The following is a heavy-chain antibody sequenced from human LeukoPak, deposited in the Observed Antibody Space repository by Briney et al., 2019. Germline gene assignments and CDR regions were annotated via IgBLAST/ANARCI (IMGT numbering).Heavy chain of an antibody. CDR1: GFSLSTSGVG. Sequence: SGPTLVKPAQTLTLTCTFSGFSLSTSGVGVGWIRQPPGKALEWLALFYWDDDKRYSPSLKSRLTITKDTSKNQVVLTMTNMDPVDTATYYCAHVTTIFGVVTDWFDPWGQGTLVTVSS. CDR3: AHVTTIFGVVTDWFDP. V-gene: IGHV2-5*02. J-gene: IGHJ5*02. CDR2: FYWDDDK. D-gene: IGHD3-3*01.